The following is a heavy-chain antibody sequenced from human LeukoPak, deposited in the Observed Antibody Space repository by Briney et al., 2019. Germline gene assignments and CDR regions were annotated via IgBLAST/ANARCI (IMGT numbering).Heavy chain of an antibody. CDR2: MNPNSGNT. CDR3: ARGISSGRGHYYMDV. D-gene: IGHD1-1*01. J-gene: IGHJ6*03. Sequence: ASVKVSCKASGYTFTSYDINWVRQATGQGLEWMGWMNPNSGNTGYAQKFQGRVTVTRNTSISTAYMELSSLRSEDTAVYYCARGISSGRGHYYMDVWGKGTTVTVSS. CDR1: GYTFTSYD. V-gene: IGHV1-8*01.